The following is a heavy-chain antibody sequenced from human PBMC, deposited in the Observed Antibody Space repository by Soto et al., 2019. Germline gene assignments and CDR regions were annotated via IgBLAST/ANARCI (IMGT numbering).Heavy chain of an antibody. CDR3: ARLDSSGQYYFDY. J-gene: IGHJ4*02. Sequence: SETLSLTCAVSGGSISSGGYYWSWIRQHPGKGLEWIGYIYYSGSTYYNPSLKSRVTISVDTSKNQFSLKLSSVTAADTAVYYCARLDSSGQYYFDYWGQGTLVTVS. V-gene: IGHV4-31*11. CDR2: IYYSGST. D-gene: IGHD3-22*01. CDR1: GGSISSGGYY.